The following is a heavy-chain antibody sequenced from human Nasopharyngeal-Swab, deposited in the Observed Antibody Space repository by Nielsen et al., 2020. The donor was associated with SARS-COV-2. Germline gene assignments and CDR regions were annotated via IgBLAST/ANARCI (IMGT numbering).Heavy chain of an antibody. Sequence: GESLKISCAASGFIFSGSAMHWVRQASGKGLEWVGRIGDKAHNYATTYAASVKGRFTISRDDSKNTAFLQMDSLKTEDTALYYCTTDYYFDYWGQGTLVPVSS. CDR1: GFIFSGSA. CDR2: IGDKAHNYAT. CDR3: TTDYYFDY. J-gene: IGHJ4*02. V-gene: IGHV3-73*01.